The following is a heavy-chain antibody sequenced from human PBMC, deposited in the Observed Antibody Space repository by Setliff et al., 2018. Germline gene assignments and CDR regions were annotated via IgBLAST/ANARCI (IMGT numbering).Heavy chain of an antibody. CDR2: IYAGDSAT. D-gene: IGHD3-9*01. CDR1: GYSFTSYS. CDR3: ARLGGDSTGYSLDY. V-gene: IGHV5-51*01. Sequence: PGESLKISCKASGYSFTSYSIGWVRQMPGKGLEWMGIIYAGDSATRYSPSFQGQVTMSADKSFSTAFLQWSSLKASDTAIYYCARLGGDSTGYSLDYWGQGSLVTVSS. J-gene: IGHJ4*02.